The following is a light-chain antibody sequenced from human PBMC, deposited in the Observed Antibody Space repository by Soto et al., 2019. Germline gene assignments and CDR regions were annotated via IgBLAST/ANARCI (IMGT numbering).Light chain of an antibody. CDR2: AAS. CDR3: QQANSFPRT. Sequence: DIQMTQSPSSVSASVGDRVTITCRASQAISTWLAWYQQKPGKAPKLLIYAASNLQTGVPSRFSGSGSGTDFTLTISTLQPEDFATYYCQQANSFPRTFGQGTKVEIK. V-gene: IGKV1D-12*01. J-gene: IGKJ1*01. CDR1: QAISTW.